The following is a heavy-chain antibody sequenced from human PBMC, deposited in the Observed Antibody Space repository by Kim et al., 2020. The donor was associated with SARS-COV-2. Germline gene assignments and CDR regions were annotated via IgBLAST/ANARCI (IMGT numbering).Heavy chain of an antibody. V-gene: IGHV3-48*03. Sequence: GGSLRLSCAASGFTFSSYEMNWVRQAPGKGLEWVSYISSSGSTIYYADSVKGRFTISRDNAKNSLYLQMNSLRAEDTAVYYCARTPYYDFWSVEYFQHWGQGTLVTVSS. CDR3: ARTPYYDFWSVEYFQH. CDR2: ISSSGSTI. CDR1: GFTFSSYE. J-gene: IGHJ1*01. D-gene: IGHD3-3*01.